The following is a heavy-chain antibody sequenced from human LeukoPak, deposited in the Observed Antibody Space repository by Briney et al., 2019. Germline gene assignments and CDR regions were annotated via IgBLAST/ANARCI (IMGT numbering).Heavy chain of an antibody. CDR3: AREGDTALDY. CDR1: GFTFSSYA. CDR2: ISYDGSNK. J-gene: IGHJ4*02. Sequence: GGSLRLSCAASGFTFSSYAMHWVRQAPGKGLEWVAVISYDGSNKYYADSVKGRFTISRDNSKNTQYLQMNSLRAEDTAVYYCAREGDTALDYWGQGTLVTVSS. V-gene: IGHV3-30-3*01. D-gene: IGHD5-18*01.